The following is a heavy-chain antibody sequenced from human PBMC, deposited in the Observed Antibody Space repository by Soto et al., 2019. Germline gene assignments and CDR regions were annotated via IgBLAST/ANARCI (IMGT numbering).Heavy chain of an antibody. CDR3: AREAIAAAGPLDH. Sequence: QPGGSLRLSCAVSGLILRTYAMHWVRQAPGKGLEWVAVIWSDGSEKYYADSVKGRFTISRDNSNNMLFLQMSGLRVEDTAVYFCAREAIAAAGPLDHWGPGTLVTVSS. D-gene: IGHD6-13*01. CDR1: GLILRTYA. V-gene: IGHV3-33*01. J-gene: IGHJ4*02. CDR2: IWSDGSEK.